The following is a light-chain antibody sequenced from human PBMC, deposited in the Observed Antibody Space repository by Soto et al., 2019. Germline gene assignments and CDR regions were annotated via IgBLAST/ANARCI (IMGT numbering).Light chain of an antibody. V-gene: IGLV1-47*01. Sequence: QSVLTQSPSASGTPGQRVTISCSGSASTIGRNYVYWYQQLPGTAPKLLIYRNSQRPSGVPDRFSGSKSGTSAYLAISGLRSEDKADYYWAAGDDNWSGLYVFGAGTKVTV. CDR3: AAGDDNWSGLYV. CDR2: RNS. CDR1: ASTIGRNY. J-gene: IGLJ1*01.